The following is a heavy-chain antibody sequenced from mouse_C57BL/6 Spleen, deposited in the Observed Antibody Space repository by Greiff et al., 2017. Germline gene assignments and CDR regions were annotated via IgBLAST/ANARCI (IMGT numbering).Heavy chain of an antibody. D-gene: IGHD1-1*01. Sequence: EVQLVESEGGLVQPGSSMKLSCTASGFTFSDYYMAWVRQVPEKGLEWVANINYDGSSTYYLDSLKSRFIISRDNAKNILYLQMSSLKSEDTATYYCARGAYGSSYGYFDVWGTGTTVTVSS. CDR2: INYDGSST. V-gene: IGHV5-16*01. CDR1: GFTFSDYY. CDR3: ARGAYGSSYGYFDV. J-gene: IGHJ1*03.